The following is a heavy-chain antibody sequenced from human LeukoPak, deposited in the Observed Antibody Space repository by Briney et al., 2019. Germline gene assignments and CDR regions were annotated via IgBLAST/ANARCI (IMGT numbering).Heavy chain of an antibody. CDR1: GFTFSTYT. CDR2: ISSGSTI. J-gene: IGHJ6*04. D-gene: IGHD3-10*02. Sequence: GGSLRLSCAASGFTFSTYTMNWVRQAPGKGLEWVSSISSGSTIYYADSVKGRFTISRDNAKNSLYLQMNSLRAEDTAVYYCAELGITMIGGVWGKGTTVTISS. CDR3: AELGITMIGGV. V-gene: IGHV3-69-1*02.